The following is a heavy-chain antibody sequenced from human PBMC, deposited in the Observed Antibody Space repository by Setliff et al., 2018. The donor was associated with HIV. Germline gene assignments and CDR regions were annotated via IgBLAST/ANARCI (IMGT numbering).Heavy chain of an antibody. CDR3: AKDGISGGAYPPYYFDY. CDR2: IKQDGSEK. CDR1: GFTFSSYW. J-gene: IGHJ4*01. D-gene: IGHD2-15*01. Sequence: GGSLRLSCAASGFTFSSYWMSWVRQAPGKGLEWVANIKQDGSEKYYADSVKGRFTISRDNAKNSLYLQMNGLRVEDTAVYYCAKDGISGGAYPPYYFDYWGHGTLVTVS. V-gene: IGHV3-7*03.